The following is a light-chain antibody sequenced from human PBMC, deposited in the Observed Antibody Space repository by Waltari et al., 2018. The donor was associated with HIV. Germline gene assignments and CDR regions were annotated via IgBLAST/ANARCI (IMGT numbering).Light chain of an antibody. V-gene: IGKV1-5*03. Sequence: EIQMTQSPSTLSASVGDRVTITCRASKSISSWLAWYQQKQGKAPKHLIYKASYLESGVPSKFSGSGSGTEFTLTISSLQPDDFATYYCQQYNSYSPTFGQGTKVEIK. CDR1: KSISSW. CDR3: QQYNSYSPT. J-gene: IGKJ1*01. CDR2: KAS.